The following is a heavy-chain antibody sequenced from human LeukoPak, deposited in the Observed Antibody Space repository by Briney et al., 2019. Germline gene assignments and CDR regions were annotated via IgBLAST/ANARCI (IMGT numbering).Heavy chain of an antibody. D-gene: IGHD3-10*01. CDR1: GGSISSSSYY. CDR2: IYYSGST. V-gene: IGHV4-39*01. CDR3: AVRGVANFDY. Sequence: SETLSLTCTVSGGSISSSSYYWGWIRQPPVKGLKWIGSIYYSGSTYYNPSLKSRVTISVDTSKNQFSLKLSSVTAADTAVYYCAVRGVANFDYWGQGTLVTVSS. J-gene: IGHJ4*02.